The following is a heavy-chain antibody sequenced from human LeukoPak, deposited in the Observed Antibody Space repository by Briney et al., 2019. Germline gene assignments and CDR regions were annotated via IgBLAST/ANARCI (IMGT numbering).Heavy chain of an antibody. CDR1: GYDFTNNW. D-gene: IGHD3-16*01. CDR2: IYPGDSDT. J-gene: IGHJ3*02. CDR3: ARGPTLSRFDI. V-gene: IGHV5-51*01. Sequence: GESLKISCKGSGYDFTNNWIGWVRQMPGKGLEWMGIIYPGDSDTRYSPSSQGQVTISADKSISTAYLQWSSLKASDTAMYYCARGPTLSRFDIWGQGTMVTVSS.